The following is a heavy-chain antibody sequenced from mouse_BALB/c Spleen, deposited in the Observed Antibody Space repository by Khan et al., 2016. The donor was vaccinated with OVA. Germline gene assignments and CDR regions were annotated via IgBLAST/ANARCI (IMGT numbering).Heavy chain of an antibody. J-gene: IGHJ1*01. V-gene: IGHV1-12*01. CDR3: ARGGGDWYIDV. CDR2: IYPGNGDT. Sequence: QVQLKQSGAELVRPGASVKMSCKASGYTFTSYNMHWVKQTPGQGLEWIGSIYPGNGDTSYNQKFKDKATLTADKSSSTAYIQLSSLTSEDSTVDYWARGGGDWYIDVWGAGTTVTVSS. CDR1: GYTFTSYN.